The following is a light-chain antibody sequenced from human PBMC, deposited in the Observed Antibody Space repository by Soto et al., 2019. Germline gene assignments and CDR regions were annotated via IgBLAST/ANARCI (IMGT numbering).Light chain of an antibody. Sequence: IVMTQSPDSLAVSLGERATINCKSSQSVLYSSNNKNYLAWYQQRPGQPPKLLIYWASTRESGVTDRFSGSGSGTDFTLTITSLQADDVAVYYCQQYESTPPTFGRGTKLEIK. V-gene: IGKV4-1*01. CDR3: QQYESTPPT. CDR1: QSVLYSSNNKNY. J-gene: IGKJ2*01. CDR2: WAS.